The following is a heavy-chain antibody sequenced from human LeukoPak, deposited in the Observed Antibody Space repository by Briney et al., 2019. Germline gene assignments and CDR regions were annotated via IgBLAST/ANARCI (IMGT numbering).Heavy chain of an antibody. CDR1: GFTVSSNY. CDR2: IYSGGST. CDR3: ERDEPGYVGY. V-gene: IGHV3-66*01. D-gene: IGHD5-12*01. J-gene: IGHJ4*02. Sequence: GGSLRLSCAASGFTVSSNYMSWVRQAPGKGLEWVSVIYSGGSTYYADSVKGRFTISRDNSKNTLYLQMNSLRAEDTAVYYCERDEPGYVGYWGQGTLVTVSS.